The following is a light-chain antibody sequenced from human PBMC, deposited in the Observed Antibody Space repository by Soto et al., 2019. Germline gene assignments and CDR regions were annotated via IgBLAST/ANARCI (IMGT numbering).Light chain of an antibody. CDR1: QSVSNTF. J-gene: IGKJ4*01. V-gene: IGKV3-20*01. CDR2: GAS. Sequence: EIVLTQFPGALSLSPGERVTLSCRASQSVSNTFLAWYQQKSGHAPQFLIYGASNRAAVIPDRFSGSGSGTDFTLTISRLQSEDFAVYYCQQYDALPPTFGGGTKLEIK. CDR3: QQYDALPPT.